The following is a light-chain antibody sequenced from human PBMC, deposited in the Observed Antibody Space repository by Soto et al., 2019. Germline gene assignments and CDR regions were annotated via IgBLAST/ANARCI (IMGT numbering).Light chain of an antibody. V-gene: IGKV1-39*01. J-gene: IGKJ5*01. CDR1: QSISSY. CDR3: QQSYSTPPIT. Sequence: DIQMTQSPSSLSSSVLDVFTITCRASQSISSYLNWYQQKPGKAPKLLIYAASSLQSGVPSRFSGSGSGTDFTLTISSLQPEDFATYYCQQSYSTPPITFGQGTRLEI. CDR2: AAS.